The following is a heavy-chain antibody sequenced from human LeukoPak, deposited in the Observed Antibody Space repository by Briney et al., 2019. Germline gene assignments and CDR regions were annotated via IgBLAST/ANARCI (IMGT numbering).Heavy chain of an antibody. V-gene: IGHV3-64*01. CDR3: ARARKGQWLATYFDY. CDR2: ISSNGGST. Sequence: TGGPLRLSCAAPGFTSSSIAMPWVRRAPGRGLKYVSAISSNGGSTYYANSVKGRFTISRDNSKNTLYLQMGSLRAEDMAVYYCARARKGQWLATYFDYWGQGTLVTVSS. CDR1: GFTSSSIA. D-gene: IGHD5-24*01. J-gene: IGHJ4*02.